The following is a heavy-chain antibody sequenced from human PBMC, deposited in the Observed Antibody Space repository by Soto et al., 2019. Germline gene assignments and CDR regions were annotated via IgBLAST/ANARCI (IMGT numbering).Heavy chain of an antibody. CDR2: IIPILGIA. CDR1: GGTFSSYT. V-gene: IGHV1-69*08. CDR3: AREPYCSGGSCYYYYGMDV. J-gene: IGHJ6*02. Sequence: QVQLVQSGAEVKKPGSSVKVSCKASGGTFSSYTISWVRQAPGQGLEWMGRIIPILGIANYAQKFQGRVTITADKSTRTAYMELSSLRSEDTAVYYCAREPYCSGGSCYYYYGMDVWGQGTTVTVSS. D-gene: IGHD2-15*01.